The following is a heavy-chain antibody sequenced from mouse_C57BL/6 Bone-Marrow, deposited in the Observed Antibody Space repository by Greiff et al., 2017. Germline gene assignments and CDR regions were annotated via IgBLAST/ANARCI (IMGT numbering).Heavy chain of an antibody. CDR3: ARGSPDY. J-gene: IGHJ2*01. CDR2: IYPGSGST. D-gene: IGHD6-1*01. V-gene: IGHV1-55*01. Sequence: QVQLQQPGAELVKPGASVKMSCKASGYTFTRYWLTWVKQRPGQGLEWIGDIYPGSGSTNYNEKFKSKATLTVDTSSSTAYMQLSSLTSEDAAVDYCARGSPDYWGQGTTLTVSS. CDR1: GYTFTRYW.